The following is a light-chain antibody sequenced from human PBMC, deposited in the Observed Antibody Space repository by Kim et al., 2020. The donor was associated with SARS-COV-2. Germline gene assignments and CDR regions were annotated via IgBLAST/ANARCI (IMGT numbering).Light chain of an antibody. CDR2: DVT. CDR3: SSYTGSSTFWV. CDR1: SSDVGTYDY. Sequence: SITISCTGTSSDVGTYDYVSWYQKHPGKAPKLMIFDVTGRPSGVSNRFSGSKSGNTASLTISGLQAEDEADYYCSSYTGSSTFWVFGGGTQLTVL. J-gene: IGLJ3*02. V-gene: IGLV2-14*03.